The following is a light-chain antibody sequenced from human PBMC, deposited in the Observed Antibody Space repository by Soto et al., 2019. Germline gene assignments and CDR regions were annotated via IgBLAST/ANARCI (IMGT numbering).Light chain of an antibody. CDR1: SGSIASNY. CDR3: QSYDSSNRV. CDR2: EDN. V-gene: IGLV6-57*01. Sequence: NFMLTQRHSVSESPGKTVTISCTRSSGSIASNYVQWYQQRPGSSPTTVIYEDNQRPSGVPDRFSGSIDSSSKSASLTISGLKTEDEADYYCQSYDSSNRVFGGGTKLTVL. J-gene: IGLJ3*02.